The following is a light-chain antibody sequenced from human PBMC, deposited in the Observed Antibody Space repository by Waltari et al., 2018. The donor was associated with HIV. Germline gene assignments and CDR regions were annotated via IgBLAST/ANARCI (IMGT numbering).Light chain of an antibody. Sequence: DIQMTQSPSSLSASVGDRVTITCRTSQSISSYFNWYQQNPGKAPKLLISAASSLHSGVPSRCSGSGSGTDFTLTISSLQTEDLSTYYCQQGYSRPGTFGEGTKVEIK. CDR1: QSISSY. CDR3: QQGYSRPGT. CDR2: AAS. V-gene: IGKV1-39*01. J-gene: IGKJ1*01.